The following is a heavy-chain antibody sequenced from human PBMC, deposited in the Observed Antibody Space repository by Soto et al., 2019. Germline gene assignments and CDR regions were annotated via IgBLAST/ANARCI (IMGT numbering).Heavy chain of an antibody. D-gene: IGHD3-22*01. Sequence: GGSLRLSCAASGFTFSSYAMSWVRQAPGKGLEWVSAISGSGGSTYYADSVKGRFTISRDNSKNTLYLQMNSLRAEDTAVYYCAKGQEYYYDSAGRFDPWGQGTLVTSPQ. CDR2: ISGSGGST. CDR1: GFTFSSYA. J-gene: IGHJ5*02. V-gene: IGHV3-23*01. CDR3: AKGQEYYYDSAGRFDP.